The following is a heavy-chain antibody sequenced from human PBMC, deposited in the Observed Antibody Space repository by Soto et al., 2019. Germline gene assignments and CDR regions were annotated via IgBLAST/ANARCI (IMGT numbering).Heavy chain of an antibody. Sequence: TLSLTCTVSGGSISSSSYYWGWIRQPPGKGLEWIGSIYYSGSTYYNPSLKSRVTISVDTSKNQFSLKLSSVTAADTAVYYCARRYYYDSSGHPGYYYYGMDVWGQGTTVTVSS. V-gene: IGHV4-39*01. J-gene: IGHJ6*02. CDR2: IYYSGST. CDR1: GGSISSSSYY. D-gene: IGHD3-22*01. CDR3: ARRYYYDSSGHPGYYYYGMDV.